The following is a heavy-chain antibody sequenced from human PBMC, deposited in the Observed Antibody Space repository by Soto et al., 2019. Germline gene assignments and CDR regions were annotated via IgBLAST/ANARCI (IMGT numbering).Heavy chain of an antibody. CDR3: AKDMRVITFGGVILTYY. Sequence: GGSLRLSCAASGFTFSSYAMSWVRQAPGKGLEWVSAISGSGGSTYYADSVKGRFTISRDNSKNTLYLQMNSLRAEDTAVYYCAKDMRVITFGGVILTYYWGQGTLVTVSS. J-gene: IGHJ4*02. D-gene: IGHD3-16*02. CDR2: ISGSGGST. CDR1: GFTFSSYA. V-gene: IGHV3-23*01.